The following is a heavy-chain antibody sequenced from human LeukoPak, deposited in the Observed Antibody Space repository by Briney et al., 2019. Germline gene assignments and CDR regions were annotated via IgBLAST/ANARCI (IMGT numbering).Heavy chain of an antibody. Sequence: SETLSLTCTVSGGSISSYYWSWIRQPPGKGLEWIGYIYYSGSTNYNPSLKSRVTISVDTSKNQFSLKLSSVTAADMAVYYCARGDMVRGVIIRYGMDVWGQGTTVTVSS. CDR1: GGSISSYY. CDR2: IYYSGST. J-gene: IGHJ6*02. D-gene: IGHD3-10*01. V-gene: IGHV4-59*01. CDR3: ARGDMVRGVIIRYGMDV.